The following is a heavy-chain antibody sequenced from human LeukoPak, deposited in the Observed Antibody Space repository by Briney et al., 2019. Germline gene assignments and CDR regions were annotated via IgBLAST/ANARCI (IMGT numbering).Heavy chain of an antibody. Sequence: GGSLRLSCVTSGFTFSNHAMHWVRQAPGKGLEWVAVISDDGSSKYYADSVKGRFTISRDNSKNTLYLQINSLRAEDTAVYYCARVDGLDAFDIWGQGTMVTVSS. CDR2: ISDDGSSK. CDR1: GFTFSNHA. D-gene: IGHD5-24*01. J-gene: IGHJ3*02. CDR3: ARVDGLDAFDI. V-gene: IGHV3-30*04.